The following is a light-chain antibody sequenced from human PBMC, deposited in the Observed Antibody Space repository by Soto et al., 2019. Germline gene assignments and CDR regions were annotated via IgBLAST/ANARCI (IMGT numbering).Light chain of an antibody. J-gene: IGLJ1*01. Sequence: QSVLTQPPSASGSPGQSVTISCTGTSSDDGGYNYVSWYQQHPGKAPKLMIYEVSKRPSGVPDRFSGSKSGNPASLTVSWLKAEDEADYYCSSYAGSNSYVFGTGTKVTGL. CDR3: SSYAGSNSYV. CDR2: EVS. CDR1: SSDDGGYNY. V-gene: IGLV2-8*01.